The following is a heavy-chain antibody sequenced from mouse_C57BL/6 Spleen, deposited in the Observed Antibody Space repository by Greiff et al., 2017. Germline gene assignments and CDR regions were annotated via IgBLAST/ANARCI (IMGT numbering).Heavy chain of an antibody. CDR1: GFTFSDYY. V-gene: IGHV5-12*01. CDR3: ARRKAGYYAMDY. Sequence: EVQRVESGGGLVQPGGSLKLSCAASGFTFSDYYMYWVRQTPEKRLEWVAYISNGGGSTYYPDTVKGRFTISRDNAKNTLYLQMSRLKSEDTAMYYCARRKAGYYAMDYWGQGTSVTVSS. J-gene: IGHJ4*01. CDR2: ISNGGGST.